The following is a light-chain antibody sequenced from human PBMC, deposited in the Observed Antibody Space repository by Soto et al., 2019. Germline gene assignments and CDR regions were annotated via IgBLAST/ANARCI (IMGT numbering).Light chain of an antibody. Sequence: QSVLTQPRSVSGSPGQSVTISGTVTSSDVGGYNYVSWYQQHPGKAPKLMIYDVSKRPSGVPDRFSGSKSGNTASLTISGLQAEDEDDYCCCSYAVSYTVVFGGGTKVTVL. V-gene: IGLV2-11*01. CDR1: SSDVGGYNY. J-gene: IGLJ2*01. CDR2: DVS. CDR3: CSYAVSYTVV.